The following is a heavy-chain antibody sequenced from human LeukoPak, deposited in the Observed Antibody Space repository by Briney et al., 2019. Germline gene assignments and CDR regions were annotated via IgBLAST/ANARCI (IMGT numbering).Heavy chain of an antibody. CDR1: GGSISSGGYY. D-gene: IGHD3-10*01. J-gene: IGHJ3*02. Sequence: SQTLSLTCTVSGGSISSGGYYWSWIRQPPGKGLEWIGYIYHSGSTYYNPSLKSRVTISVDRSKNQFSLKLSSVTAADTAVYYCARDVGTKGAFDIWGQGTMVTVSS. V-gene: IGHV4-30-2*01. CDR2: IYHSGST. CDR3: ARDVGTKGAFDI.